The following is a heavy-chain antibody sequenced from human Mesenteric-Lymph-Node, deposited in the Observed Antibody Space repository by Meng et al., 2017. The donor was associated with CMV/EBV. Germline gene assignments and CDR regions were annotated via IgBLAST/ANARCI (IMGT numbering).Heavy chain of an antibody. D-gene: IGHD6-13*01. J-gene: IGHJ5*02. V-gene: IGHV4-31*02. CDR1: SGSINNGGDY. CDR2: IYHTGST. Sequence: SSGSINNGGDYWSWIRHHPGKGLEWIGSIYHTGSTYYNPSLKSRVTISVDKSKNQFSLKLSSVTAADTAVYYCARMGGSSWYGVATSWGQGTLVTVSS. CDR3: ARMGGSSWYGVATS.